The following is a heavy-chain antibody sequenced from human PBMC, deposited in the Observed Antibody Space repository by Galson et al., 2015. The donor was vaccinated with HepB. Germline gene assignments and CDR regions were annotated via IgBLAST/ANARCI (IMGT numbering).Heavy chain of an antibody. CDR2: IIPIFGTA. CDR1: GGTFISYA. CDR3: ARGGLYSSSSEGQLYYYYYYMDV. Sequence: SVKVSCKASGGTFISYAASWVRQAPGQGLEWMGGIIPIFGTANYAQKFQGRVTITADEATNTAYMELSSLRSEDTAVYYCARGGLYSSSSEGQLYYYYYYMDVWGKGTTVTVSS. V-gene: IGHV1-69*13. D-gene: IGHD6-6*01. J-gene: IGHJ6*03.